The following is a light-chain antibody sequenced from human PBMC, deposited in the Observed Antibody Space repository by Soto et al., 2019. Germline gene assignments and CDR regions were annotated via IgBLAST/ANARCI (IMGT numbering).Light chain of an antibody. CDR3: QVWDSSSDIYV. Sequence: SYELPQPHSGSVAPGGTASITCVQSDMGNKHVQWYQQKPGQAPVLVMSDDDDRPSGIPERFSGYNSVNTATLTISRVEAWDDADYYCQVWDSSSDIYVVRTGTKLTVL. V-gene: IGLV3-21*04. J-gene: IGLJ1*01. CDR2: DDD. CDR1: DMGNKH.